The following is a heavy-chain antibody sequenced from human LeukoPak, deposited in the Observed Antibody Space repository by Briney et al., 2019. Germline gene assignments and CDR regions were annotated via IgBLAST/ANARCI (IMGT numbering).Heavy chain of an antibody. J-gene: IGHJ5*02. CDR3: ARGPSRPAAIHWFDP. D-gene: IGHD2-2*01. Sequence: ASVKVSCKASGYTFTSYYMHWVRQAPGQGLEWMGIINPSGGSTSYAQKFQGRVTMTRDMSTSTVYVELSSLRSEDTAVYYCARGPSRPAAIHWFDPWGQGTLVTVSS. CDR2: INPSGGST. CDR1: GYTFTSYY. V-gene: IGHV1-46*01.